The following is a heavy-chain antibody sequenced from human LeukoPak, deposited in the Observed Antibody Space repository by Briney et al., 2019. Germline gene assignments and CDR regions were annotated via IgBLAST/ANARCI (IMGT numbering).Heavy chain of an antibody. CDR1: GFTFSSHW. CDR2: INGDGSNT. V-gene: IGHV3-74*03. Sequence: GSLRLSCAASGFTFSSHWMHWVRQAPGKGLVWVSRINGDGSNTTYADSVKGRFTISRDNAKNSLYLQMNSLRAEDTAVYYCARIIAPSDYDILTGRAVGFDIWGQGTMVTVSS. D-gene: IGHD3-9*01. CDR3: ARIIAPSDYDILTGRAVGFDI. J-gene: IGHJ3*02.